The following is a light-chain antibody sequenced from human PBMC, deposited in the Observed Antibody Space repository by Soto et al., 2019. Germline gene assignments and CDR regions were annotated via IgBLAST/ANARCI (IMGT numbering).Light chain of an antibody. J-gene: IGKJ1*01. CDR2: AAS. CDR3: QQSYSTLRWT. CDR1: QSISSY. V-gene: IGKV1-39*01. Sequence: DIQMTQSPSSLSASVGDRVNITCRASQSISSYLNWYQQKPGKAPKLLIYAASSLQSGVPSRFSGSGSGTDFTLTISSLQPEDFATYYCQQSYSTLRWTFGQGTKVEIK.